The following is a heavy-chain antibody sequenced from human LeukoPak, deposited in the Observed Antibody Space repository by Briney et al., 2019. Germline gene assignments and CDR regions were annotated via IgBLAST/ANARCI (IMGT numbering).Heavy chain of an antibody. CDR3: ARGGDCSSTSCFYFDY. CDR1: GFTVSSNY. Sequence: GGSLRLSCAASGFTVSSNYMSWVRQAPGKGLEWVSVIYSGGSTYYADSVKGRFTISRHNSKNTLHLQMNSLRAEDTAVYYCARGGDCSSTSCFYFDYWGQGTLVTVSS. D-gene: IGHD2-2*01. CDR2: IYSGGST. V-gene: IGHV3-53*04. J-gene: IGHJ4*02.